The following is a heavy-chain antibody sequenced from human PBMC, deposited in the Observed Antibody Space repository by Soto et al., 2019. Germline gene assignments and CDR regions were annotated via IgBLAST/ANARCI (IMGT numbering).Heavy chain of an antibody. CDR2: INYSGST. CDR1: GGTINNLD. Sequence: PSETMSLTCTVSGGTINNLDGGWIRKPPGKGLEWTGYINYSGSTNYSPSLKSRLTISIDTSRNQFSLKLNSVTAADTAVYYCARDLRGDNWFDPWGQGTLVTVSS. V-gene: IGHV4-59*01. CDR3: ARDLRGDNWFDP. J-gene: IGHJ5*02. D-gene: IGHD1-26*01.